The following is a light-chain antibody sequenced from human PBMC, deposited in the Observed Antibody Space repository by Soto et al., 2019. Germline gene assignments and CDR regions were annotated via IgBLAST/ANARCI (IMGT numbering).Light chain of an antibody. CDR2: GAA. V-gene: IGKV3-20*01. CDR1: QSLTNNY. CDR3: QQYEAVVT. J-gene: IGKJ1*01. Sequence: EIVLTQSPGTLSLSPGERATLSCRASQSLTNNYFAWYQQKPGRALRLLIDGAATRATGIPDRFSGSGSWTDFTLTISRLEPEDVAVYYCQQYEAVVTFGQGTKVEI.